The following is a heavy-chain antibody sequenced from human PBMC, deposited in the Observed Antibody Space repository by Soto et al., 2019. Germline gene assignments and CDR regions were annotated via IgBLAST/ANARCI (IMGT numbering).Heavy chain of an antibody. CDR3: ARDGAGDWGLDYYYYGMDV. CDR2: ISSSSSTI. D-gene: IGHD7-27*01. CDR1: GFTFSSYS. Sequence: EVQLVESGGGLVQPGGSLRLSCAASGFTFSSYSMNWVRQAPGKGLEWVSYISSSSSTIYYADSVKGRFTISRDNAKNXLXXQTNSLRAEDTAVYYCARDGAGDWGLDYYYYGMDVWGQGTTVTVSS. V-gene: IGHV3-48*01. J-gene: IGHJ6*02.